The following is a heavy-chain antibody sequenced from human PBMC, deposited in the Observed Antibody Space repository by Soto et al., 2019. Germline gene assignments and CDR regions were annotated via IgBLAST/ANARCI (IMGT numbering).Heavy chain of an antibody. CDR1: GFTFSSYG. CDR3: AKDLPMYSSGWNDAFDI. CDR2: ISHDGSNK. J-gene: IGHJ3*02. D-gene: IGHD6-19*01. V-gene: IGHV3-30*18. Sequence: QVQLVESGGGVVQPGRSLRLSCAASGFTFSSYGMHWVRQAPGKGLEWVAVISHDGSNKYYADSVKGRFTISRDNSKNXXYLQMTSLRAEDTAVYYCAKDLPMYSSGWNDAFDIWGQGTMVTVSS.